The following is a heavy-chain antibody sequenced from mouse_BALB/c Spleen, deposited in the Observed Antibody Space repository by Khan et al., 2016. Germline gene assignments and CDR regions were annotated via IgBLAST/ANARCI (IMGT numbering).Heavy chain of an antibody. CDR1: GYTFTNYW. CDR3: VGLCDLYFDF. D-gene: IGHD3-3*01. J-gene: IGHJ1*01. Sequence: VQLQESGAELVRPGASVKLSCKASGYTFTNYWMNWVKQRPGQGLEWIGMIDPSDSETHYNQMFKDKATLTVDKSSSTAYIQLSSLTFVYSAVYSCVGLCDLYFDFRGAWTTVTVSS. V-gene: IGHV1-61*01. CDR2: IDPSDSET.